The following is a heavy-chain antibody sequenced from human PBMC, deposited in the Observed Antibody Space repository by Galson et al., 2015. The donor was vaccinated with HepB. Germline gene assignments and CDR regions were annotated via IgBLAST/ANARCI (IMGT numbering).Heavy chain of an antibody. J-gene: IGHJ3*01. CDR2: IGIERPTT. V-gene: IGHV3-23*01. CDR1: GFMFRRYA. CDR3: AKEFTDFDSAGDAFDV. D-gene: IGHD3-9*01. Sequence: SLRLSCAASGFMFRRYAMAWVRQAPGEGLEWVSVIGIERPTTSYSDAVRGRFTISRDDSSNTLYLQMNSLRAADTAVYYCAKEFTDFDSAGDAFDVWGQGTMVTVSS.